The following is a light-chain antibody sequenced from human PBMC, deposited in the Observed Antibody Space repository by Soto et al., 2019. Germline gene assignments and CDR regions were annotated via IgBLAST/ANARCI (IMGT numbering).Light chain of an antibody. CDR1: KLGDKY. CDR2: QDN. V-gene: IGLV3-1*01. Sequence: SYELTQPPSVSVSPGQTASITCSGDKLGDKYGCWYQQKPGQSPVLVIYQDNKRPSGIPERFSGSNSGNTATLTISGTQAMDEADYYCQAWDSSTYVFGTGTKLTVL. J-gene: IGLJ1*01. CDR3: QAWDSSTYV.